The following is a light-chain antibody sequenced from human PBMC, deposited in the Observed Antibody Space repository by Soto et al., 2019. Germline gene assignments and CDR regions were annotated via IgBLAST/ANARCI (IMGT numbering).Light chain of an antibody. CDR3: QQSHGIPYT. CDR1: QTITGY. J-gene: IGKJ2*01. CDR2: AAS. Sequence: DIQMTQSPSSLSASVGDRVTITCRASQTITGYLNWYQQRPGKAPKLLIYAASSLQRGVPSRFSGSGSGTDFTLTINSLQPEDFATYYCQQSHGIPYTCGQGTKLEIK. V-gene: IGKV1-39*01.